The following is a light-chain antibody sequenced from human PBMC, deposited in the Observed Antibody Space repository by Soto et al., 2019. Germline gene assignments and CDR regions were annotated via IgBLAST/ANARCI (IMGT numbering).Light chain of an antibody. CDR1: NSDVGAYNF. CDR2: DVT. J-gene: IGLJ2*01. Sequence: QSALTQPASVSGSPGQSITISCTGTNSDVGAYNFVSWFQQHPGKAPKLMISDVTNRPSGVSDRFFGSKSGNTASLTISGLQAEDEADYYCSSYTSTSTYVVFGGGTKLTVL. CDR3: SSYTSTSTYVV. V-gene: IGLV2-14*03.